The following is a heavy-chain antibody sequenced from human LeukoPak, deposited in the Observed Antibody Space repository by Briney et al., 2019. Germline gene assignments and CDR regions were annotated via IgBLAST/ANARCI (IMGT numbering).Heavy chain of an antibody. V-gene: IGHV4-59*01. CDR1: GGSISSYY. Sequence: SETLSLICTVSGGSISSYYWSWIRQPPGKGLEWIGHIYYSGSTNYNPSLKSRVTISVDTSKNQFSLKVSSVTAADTAVYYCARVGCSSTSCSTNYGMDVWGQGTTVTVSS. CDR3: ARVGCSSTSCSTNYGMDV. D-gene: IGHD2-2*02. J-gene: IGHJ6*02. CDR2: IYYSGST.